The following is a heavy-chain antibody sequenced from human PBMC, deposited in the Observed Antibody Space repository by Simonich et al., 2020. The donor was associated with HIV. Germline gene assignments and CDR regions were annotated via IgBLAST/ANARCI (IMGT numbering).Heavy chain of an antibody. D-gene: IGHD6-6*01. CDR1: GYTFTSYG. CDR3: ARPSCYSSSSPYYYYGMDV. V-gene: IGHV1-18*01. Sequence: QVQLVQSGAEVKKPGASVQVSCKASGYTFTSYGISWGRQAPGQGLEWMGWISAYNGNTNHAQERQGRVTMTTATSTSTAYMELRSLRSDDTAVYYCARPSCYSSSSPYYYYGMDVWGQGTTVTVSS. CDR2: ISAYNGNT. J-gene: IGHJ6*02.